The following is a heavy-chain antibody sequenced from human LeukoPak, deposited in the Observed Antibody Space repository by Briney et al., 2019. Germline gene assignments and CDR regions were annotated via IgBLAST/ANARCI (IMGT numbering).Heavy chain of an antibody. Sequence: PSETLSLTCAVYGGSFSGYYWSWIRQPPGKGLEWIGEINHSGSTNYNPSLKSRVTISVDTSKNQFSLKLSSVTAADTAVHYCARYFSGSSYNWFDPWGQGTLVTVSS. CDR2: INHSGST. CDR1: GGSFSGYY. CDR3: ARYFSGSSYNWFDP. J-gene: IGHJ5*02. V-gene: IGHV4-34*01. D-gene: IGHD3-10*01.